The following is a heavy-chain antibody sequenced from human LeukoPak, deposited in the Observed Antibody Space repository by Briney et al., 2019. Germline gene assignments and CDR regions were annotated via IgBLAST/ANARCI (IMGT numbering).Heavy chain of an antibody. V-gene: IGHV4-39*01. D-gene: IGHD5-18*01. CDR3: ARRALWPTPDY. CDR2: IYYSGST. Sequence: SETLSLTCTVSGGSISSSSYYWGWIRQPPGKGLEWIGGIYYSGSTYYNPSLKSRVTISVDTSKNQFSLKLSSVTAADTAVYYCARRALWPTPDYWGQGTLVTVSS. CDR1: GGSISSSSYY. J-gene: IGHJ4*02.